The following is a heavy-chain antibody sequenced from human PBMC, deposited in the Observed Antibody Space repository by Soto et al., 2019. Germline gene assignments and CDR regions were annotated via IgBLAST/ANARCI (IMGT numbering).Heavy chain of an antibody. Sequence: PSETLSLTCTVSADSISNYYWSWIRQPPGKGLEWIGCIYYSGSTYYNPSLKSRVTISVDTSKNQFSLKLSSVTAADTAVYYCARFRWLLLFDYWGQGTLVTVSS. J-gene: IGHJ4*02. CDR3: ARFRWLLLFDY. CDR2: IYYSGST. CDR1: ADSISNYY. V-gene: IGHV4-59*04. D-gene: IGHD3-22*01.